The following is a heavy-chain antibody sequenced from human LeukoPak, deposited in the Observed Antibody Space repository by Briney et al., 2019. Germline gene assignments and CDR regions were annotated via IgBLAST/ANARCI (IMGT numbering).Heavy chain of an antibody. D-gene: IGHD2-2*01. CDR2: IYHSGST. CDR1: GGSISSSNW. J-gene: IGHJ6*02. V-gene: IGHV4-4*02. Sequence: PSETLSLTCAVSGGSISSSNWWSWVRQPPGKGLEWIGEIYHSGSTNYNPSFKSRVTISVDKSKNQFSLKLSSVTAADTAVYYCARDPVVPAAMVYYYYYGMDVWGQGTTVAVSS. CDR3: ARDPVVPAAMVYYYYYGMDV.